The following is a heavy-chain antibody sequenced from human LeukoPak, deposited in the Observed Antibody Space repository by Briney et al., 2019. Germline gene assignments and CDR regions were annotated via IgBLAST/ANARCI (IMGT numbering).Heavy chain of an antibody. D-gene: IGHD2-2*01. Sequence: PSQTLSLTCTVSGGSISSGGYYWSWIRQPPGKGLEWIGYIYHSGSTYYNPSLKSRVTISVDRSKNQFSLKLSSVTAADTAVYYCARGLHRGYCSSTSCPYPNWFDPWGQGTLVTVS. V-gene: IGHV4-30-2*01. CDR1: GGSISSGGYY. J-gene: IGHJ5*02. CDR2: IYHSGST. CDR3: ARGLHRGYCSSTSCPYPNWFDP.